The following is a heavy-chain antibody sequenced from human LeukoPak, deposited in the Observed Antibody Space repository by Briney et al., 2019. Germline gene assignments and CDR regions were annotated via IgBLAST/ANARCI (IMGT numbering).Heavy chain of an antibody. V-gene: IGHV3-23*01. CDR3: AKRAGDYVPDPRFPVGGYYYYMDV. J-gene: IGHJ6*03. Sequence: TGGSLRLSCAASGFTFSSYAMSWVRQAPGKGLEWVSAISGSGGSTYYADSVKGRFTISRDNSKNTLYLQMNSLRAEDTAVYYCAKRAGDYVPDPRFPVGGYYYYMDVWGKGTTVTVSS. CDR1: GFTFSSYA. CDR2: ISGSGGST. D-gene: IGHD4-17*01.